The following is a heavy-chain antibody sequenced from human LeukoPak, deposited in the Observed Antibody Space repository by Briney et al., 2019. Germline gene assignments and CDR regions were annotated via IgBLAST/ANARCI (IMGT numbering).Heavy chain of an antibody. CDR2: IYTSGST. D-gene: IGHD6-19*01. CDR1: GGSISSYY. Sequence: PSETLSLTCTVSGGSISSYYWSWIRQPAGKGLEWIGRIYTSGSTNYNPSLKSRVTMSVDTSKNQFSLKLSSVTAADTAVYYCARDGTMAVARAANDAFDIWGQGTMVTVSS. V-gene: IGHV4-4*07. CDR3: ARDGTMAVARAANDAFDI. J-gene: IGHJ3*02.